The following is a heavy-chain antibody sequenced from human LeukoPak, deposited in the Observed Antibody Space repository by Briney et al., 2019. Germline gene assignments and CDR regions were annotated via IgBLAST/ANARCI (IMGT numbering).Heavy chain of an antibody. CDR2: IIPIFGTA. J-gene: IGHJ6*03. CDR3: ARARWFGGEAFYYYYYYMDV. V-gene: IGHV1-69*13. D-gene: IGHD3-10*01. Sequence: SVKVSCKASGYTFTGYYIHWVRQAPGQGLEWMGGIIPIFGTANYAQKFQGRVTITADESTSTAYMELSSLRSEDTAVYYCARARWFGGEAFYYYYYYMDVWGKGTTVTVSS. CDR1: GYTFTGYY.